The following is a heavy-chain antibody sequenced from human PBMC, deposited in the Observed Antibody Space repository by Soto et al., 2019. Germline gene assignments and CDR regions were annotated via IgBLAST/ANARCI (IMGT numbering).Heavy chain of an antibody. J-gene: IGHJ4*02. Sequence: PGGSLRLSCAASGFTFSSYWMSWVRQAPGKGLEWVANIKQDGSEKYYVDSVKGRFTISRDNSKNTLYLQMNSLRAEDTAVYYCAKVPTTDFDYWGQGTLVTVSS. CDR2: IKQDGSEK. CDR1: GFTFSSYW. V-gene: IGHV3-7*03. D-gene: IGHD5-12*01. CDR3: AKVPTTDFDY.